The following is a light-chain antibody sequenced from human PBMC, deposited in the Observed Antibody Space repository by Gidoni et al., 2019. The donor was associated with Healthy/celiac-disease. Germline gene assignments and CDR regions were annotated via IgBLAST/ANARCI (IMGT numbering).Light chain of an antibody. J-gene: IGKJ1*01. CDR3: QLSWT. V-gene: IGKV1-5*03. CDR2: KAS. Sequence: DRVTITCRASQSISSWLAWYQQKPGKAPKLLIYKASSLESGVPSRFSGSGSGTEFTLTISSLQPDDFATYYCQLSWTFXQXTKVEIK. CDR1: QSISSW.